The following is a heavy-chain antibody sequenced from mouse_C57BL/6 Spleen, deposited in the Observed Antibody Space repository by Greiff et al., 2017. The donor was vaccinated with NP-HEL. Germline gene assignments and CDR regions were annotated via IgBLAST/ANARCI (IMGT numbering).Heavy chain of an antibody. J-gene: IGHJ4*01. CDR1: GYTFTDYE. Sequence: QVQLQQSGAELVRPGASVTLSCKASGYTFTDYEMHWVKQTPVHGLEWIGAIDPETGGTAYNQKFKGKAILTADKSSSTAYMELRSLTSEDSAVYYWTRGDSTVVASDYAMDYWGQGTSVTVSS. D-gene: IGHD1-1*01. CDR2: IDPETGGT. V-gene: IGHV1-15*01. CDR3: TRGDSTVVASDYAMDY.